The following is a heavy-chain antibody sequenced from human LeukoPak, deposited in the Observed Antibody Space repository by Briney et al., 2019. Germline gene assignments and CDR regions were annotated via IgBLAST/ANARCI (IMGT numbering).Heavy chain of an antibody. Sequence: ESLKISCKASGYSCTRYWISWVRQMPGKGLEWMGRIDPSDSYTNYSPSFQGHVTISADKSISTAYLQWRSLKASDTAIYYCARTYSSGWAFFDYWGQGNMVTVSS. CDR2: IDPSDSYT. J-gene: IGHJ4*02. CDR3: ARTYSSGWAFFDY. D-gene: IGHD6-19*01. V-gene: IGHV5-10-1*01. CDR1: GYSCTRYW.